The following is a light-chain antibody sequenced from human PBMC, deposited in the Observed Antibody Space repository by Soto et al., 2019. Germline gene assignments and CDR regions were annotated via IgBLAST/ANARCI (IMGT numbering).Light chain of an antibody. J-gene: IGKJ5*01. CDR1: QSVSSSY. V-gene: IGKV3-20*01. CDR3: QQYGSSFT. CDR2: GAS. Sequence: EIVLTQSPGTLSLSPGERATLSCRASQSVSSSYLAWYQQKPGQAPRLLIYGASSRATGIPDRFSGSGSGTDFTLTISRLEPEDFAVYYCQQYGSSFTFGQGTRLRLN.